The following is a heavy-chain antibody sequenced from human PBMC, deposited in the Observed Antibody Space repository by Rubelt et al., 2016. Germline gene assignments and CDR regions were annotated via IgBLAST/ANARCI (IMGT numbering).Heavy chain of an antibody. V-gene: IGHV1-18*01. J-gene: IGHJ5*02. CDR1: TFTSYG. CDR3: ARLVGGSRGWFDP. CDR2: ISGYNGNT. D-gene: IGHD1-26*01. Sequence: TFTSYGIKWVRQAPGQGLEWMGWISGYNGNTTYAQKLQGRVTMTTDTSTNTAYMELRSLRSDDTAVYYCARLVGGSRGWFDPWGQGTLVTVSS.